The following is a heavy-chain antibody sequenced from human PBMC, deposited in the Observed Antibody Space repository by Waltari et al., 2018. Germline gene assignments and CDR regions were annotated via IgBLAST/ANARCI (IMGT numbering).Heavy chain of an antibody. J-gene: IGHJ4*02. V-gene: IGHV3-74*01. D-gene: IGHD6-6*01. CDR3: ARDGLGSSHDY. CDR2: IHSDGRST. Sequence: EVQLVESGGGLLQPGGSLRLSCAASGFSISGYWMHWVRQAPGKGLVWGSRIHSDGRSTNYADSVRGRFTISRDNAKNMVYLQMNSLRADDTAVYFCARDGLGSSHDYWGQGTLVTVSS. CDR1: GFSISGYW.